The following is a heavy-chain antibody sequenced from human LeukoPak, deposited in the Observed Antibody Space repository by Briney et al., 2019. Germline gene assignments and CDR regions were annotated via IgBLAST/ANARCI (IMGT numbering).Heavy chain of an antibody. CDR3: ARDKVVGATNFDS. J-gene: IGHJ4*02. CDR2: IKQDGGEK. CDR1: GFIFSNYW. Sequence: GGSLRLSCAASGFIFSNYWMSWVRQVPGKGLEWVANIKQDGGEKYYVDSVKGRFTISRDNAENSLFLQMNGLRAEDTAVYYCARDKVVGATNFDSWGQGTLVSVSS. V-gene: IGHV3-7*01. D-gene: IGHD1-26*01.